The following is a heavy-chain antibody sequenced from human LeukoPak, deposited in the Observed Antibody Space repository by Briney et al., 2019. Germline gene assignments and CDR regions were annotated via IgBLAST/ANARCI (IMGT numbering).Heavy chain of an antibody. Sequence: GGSLRLSCAASGFTFVTYNMNWVRQAPGKGLEWVSSISSTSSSYKYYADSVKGRFTISRDNAKNSLSLQMNSLRAEDTAVYYCARRDHGDYGEEYWGQGTLVTVSS. J-gene: IGHJ4*02. CDR2: ISSTSSSYK. CDR3: ARRDHGDYGEEY. D-gene: IGHD4-17*01. CDR1: GFTFVTYN. V-gene: IGHV3-21*06.